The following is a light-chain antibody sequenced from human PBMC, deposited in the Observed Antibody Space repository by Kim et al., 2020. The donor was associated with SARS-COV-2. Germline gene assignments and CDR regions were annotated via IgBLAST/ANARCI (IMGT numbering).Light chain of an antibody. CDR2: SAS. Sequence: ILMTQSPATLSVSPGERVTLSCRASQSVRNNLAWYQQRPGQAPRLLIYSASTRATDISARFSGSGSGTEFTLTIRSLQSEDLAVYYCKQYNGWPLNTFGGGTKVDIK. J-gene: IGKJ4*01. CDR3: KQYNGWPLNT. V-gene: IGKV3-15*01. CDR1: QSVRNN.